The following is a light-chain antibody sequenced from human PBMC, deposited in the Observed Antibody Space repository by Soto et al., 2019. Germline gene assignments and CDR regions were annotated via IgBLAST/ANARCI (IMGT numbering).Light chain of an antibody. CDR1: RSEIGGYNY. V-gene: IGLV2-14*01. CDR3: SSYTSSSNSYV. J-gene: IGLJ1*01. CDR2: DVS. Sequence: SALAQPAPLSGAPGQSVTISCTGTRSEIGGYNYVSWYQQHPGKAPKLMIYDVSNRPSGVSNRFSGSKSGNTASLTISGLQAEDEADYYCSSYTSSSNSYVFGTGTKVTVL.